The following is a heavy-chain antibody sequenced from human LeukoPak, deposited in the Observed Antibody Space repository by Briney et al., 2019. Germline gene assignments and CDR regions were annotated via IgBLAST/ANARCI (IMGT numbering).Heavy chain of an antibody. V-gene: IGHV1-2*02. D-gene: IGHD6-6*01. J-gene: IGHJ4*02. CDR3: AGAREYSSSGDFDY. CDR1: GYTFTGYY. CDR2: INPNSGGT. Sequence: ASVKVSCKASGYTFTGYYMHWVRQAPGQGLEWMGWINPNSGGTNYAQKFQGRVTMTRDTSISTAYMELSRLRSDDTAVYYCAGAREYSSSGDFDYWGQGTLVTVSS.